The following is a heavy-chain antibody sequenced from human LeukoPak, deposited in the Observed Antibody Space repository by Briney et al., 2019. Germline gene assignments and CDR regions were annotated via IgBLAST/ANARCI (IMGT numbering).Heavy chain of an antibody. Sequence: ASVKVSCKASGYTFISYGVTWVRQAPGQGLEWMGWIGAYNGNPIYAQRVQGRVTMTTDTSATTAYMELRSLTSDDTAVYYCARASLDSVTYARLWGQGTLVTVSS. CDR2: IGAYNGNP. CDR1: GYTFISYG. CDR3: ARASLDSVTYARL. J-gene: IGHJ4*02. V-gene: IGHV1-18*01. D-gene: IGHD3/OR15-3a*01.